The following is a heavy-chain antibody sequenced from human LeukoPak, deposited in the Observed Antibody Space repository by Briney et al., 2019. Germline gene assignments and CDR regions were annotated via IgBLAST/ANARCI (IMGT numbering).Heavy chain of an antibody. V-gene: IGHV1-8*01. CDR1: GYTFTSYD. Sequence: ASVKVSCKASGYTFTSYDINWVRQATGQGLEWMGWMSPNSGNTGYAQKFLGRVTMTRNTSISTAYMELSSLRSEDTAVYYCARDMVRGVIIPLGYWGRGTLVTVSS. D-gene: IGHD3-10*01. CDR3: ARDMVRGVIIPLGY. J-gene: IGHJ4*02. CDR2: MSPNSGNT.